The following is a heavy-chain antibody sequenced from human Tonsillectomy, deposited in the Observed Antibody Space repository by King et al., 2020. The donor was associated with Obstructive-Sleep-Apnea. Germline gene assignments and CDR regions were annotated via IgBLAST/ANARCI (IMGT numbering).Heavy chain of an antibody. J-gene: IGHJ6*02. Sequence: QLVQSGAEVKKPGASVKVSCKASGYTFTGYYMHWVRQAPGQGLEWMGWINPNSGGTNYAQKFQGRVTMTRDTSISTAYMELSRLRSDDTAVYYCARDLGGGSNYCGGDCYGVVLRREYGMDVWGQGTTVTVSS. V-gene: IGHV1-2*02. CDR1: GYTFTGYY. D-gene: IGHD2-21*02. CDR3: ARDLGGGSNYCGGDCYGVVLRREYGMDV. CDR2: INPNSGGT.